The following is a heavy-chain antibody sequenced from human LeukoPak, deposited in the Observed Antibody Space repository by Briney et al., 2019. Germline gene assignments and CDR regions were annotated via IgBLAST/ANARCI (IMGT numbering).Heavy chain of an antibody. CDR3: ARGAHYYDSSGYYGGADY. J-gene: IGHJ4*02. D-gene: IGHD3-22*01. V-gene: IGHV1-8*01. CDR1: GYTFTSYD. Sequence: ASVKVSCKASGYTFTSYDINWVRQATGQGPEWMGWMNPNSGNTGYAQKFQGRVTMTRNTSISTAYMELSSLRSEDTAVYYCARGAHYYDSSGYYGGADYWGQGTLVTVSS. CDR2: MNPNSGNT.